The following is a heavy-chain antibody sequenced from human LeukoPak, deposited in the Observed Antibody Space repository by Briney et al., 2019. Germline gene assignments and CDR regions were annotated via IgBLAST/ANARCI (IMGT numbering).Heavy chain of an antibody. D-gene: IGHD1-26*01. V-gene: IGHV4-4*02. CDR3: ARVGIVGATRVPFFDY. CDR2: IFHTGST. Sequence: KASETLSLTCAVSGVSISSSNWWSWVRQPPGKGLEWIGEIFHTGSTNYNPSLRSRVTISVDKSKNQFSLELSSVTAADTAVYYCARVGIVGATRVPFFDYWGQGTLVTVSS. CDR1: GVSISSSNW. J-gene: IGHJ4*02.